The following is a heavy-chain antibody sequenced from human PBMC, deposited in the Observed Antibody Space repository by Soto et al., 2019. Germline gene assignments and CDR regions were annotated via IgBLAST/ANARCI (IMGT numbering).Heavy chain of an antibody. CDR3: AKEQDRIMITFGGVIGLDY. Sequence: GGSLRLSCAASGFTFSSYAMSWVRQAPGKGLEWVSAISGSGGSTYYADYVKGRFTISRDNSKNTLYLQMTSLRAEYTAVYYCAKEQDRIMITFGGVIGLDYWGQGTLVTVS. V-gene: IGHV3-23*01. CDR2: ISGSGGST. CDR1: GFTFSSYA. J-gene: IGHJ4*02. D-gene: IGHD3-16*02.